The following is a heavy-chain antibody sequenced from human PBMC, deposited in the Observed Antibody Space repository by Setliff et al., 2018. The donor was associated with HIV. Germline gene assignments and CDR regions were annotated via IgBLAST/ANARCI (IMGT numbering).Heavy chain of an antibody. CDR1: GDTFNNCA. CDR2: IIPIARAP. J-gene: IGHJ4*02. CDR3: ARGAPAINDY. Sequence: SVKVSCKASGDTFNNCAVTWVRQAPGQGLEWMGGIIPIARAPNYAQKFQDRVTITADESTTTVYMEVRSLRSDDTAVYYCARGAPAINDYWGQGTLVTVSS. D-gene: IGHD6-25*01. V-gene: IGHV1-69*13.